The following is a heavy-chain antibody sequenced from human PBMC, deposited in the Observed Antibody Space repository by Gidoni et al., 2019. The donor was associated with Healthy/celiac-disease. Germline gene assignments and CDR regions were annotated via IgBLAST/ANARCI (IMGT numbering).Heavy chain of an antibody. V-gene: IGHV1-18*04. CDR3: AREDMTTVTLYGMDV. CDR2: ISAYNGNT. CDR1: GYTFTSYG. Sequence: AEVKKPGASVKVSCKASGYTFTSYGISWVRQAPGQGLEWMGWISAYNGNTNYAQKLQGRVTMTTDTSTSTAYMELRSLRSDDTAVYYCAREDMTTVTLYGMDVWGQGTTVTVSS. D-gene: IGHD4-4*01. J-gene: IGHJ6*02.